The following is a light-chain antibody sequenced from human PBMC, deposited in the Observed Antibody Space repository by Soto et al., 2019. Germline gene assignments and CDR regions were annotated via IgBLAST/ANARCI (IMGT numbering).Light chain of an antibody. J-gene: IGKJ1*01. Sequence: EIVLKQSPATVSLSKGERATLSCRASQSVSSYLAWYQQKPGQAPRLLIYDASNRATGIPARFSGSGSGTDFTLTICSLEPEDFAVYYCQQRINLWTFGQGTNVDIK. CDR3: QQRINLWT. CDR2: DAS. V-gene: IGKV3-11*01. CDR1: QSVSSY.